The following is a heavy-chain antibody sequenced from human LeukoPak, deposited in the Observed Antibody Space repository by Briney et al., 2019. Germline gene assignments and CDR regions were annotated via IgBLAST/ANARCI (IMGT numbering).Heavy chain of an antibody. CDR1: GFTFSSYA. V-gene: IGHV3-23*01. CDR2: ISGSGSST. CDR3: AKPDHSNKGFDC. J-gene: IGHJ4*02. D-gene: IGHD6-13*01. Sequence: PGGSLRLSCAASGFTFSSYAMSWVRQAPGKGLDWVSAISGSGSSTYYADAVKGRFTISRDNSKNTLYLQMNSLRAEDTAVYYCAKPDHSNKGFDCWGQGTLVTVSS.